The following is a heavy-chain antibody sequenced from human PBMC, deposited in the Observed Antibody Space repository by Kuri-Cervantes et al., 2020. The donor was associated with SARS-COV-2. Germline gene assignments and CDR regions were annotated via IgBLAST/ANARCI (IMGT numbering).Heavy chain of an antibody. V-gene: IGHV3-53*01. J-gene: IGHJ4*02. CDR1: GFTVSSNY. D-gene: IGHD1-26*01. Sequence: GGSLRLSCAASGFTVSSNYMSWVRQAPGKGLEWVSVIYSGGSTNYADSVKGRFTISRDNSKNTLYLQMNSLRAEDTAVYYCASGSGSYYGGDYWGQGTLVTVSS. CDR2: IYSGGST. CDR3: ASGSGSYYGGDY.